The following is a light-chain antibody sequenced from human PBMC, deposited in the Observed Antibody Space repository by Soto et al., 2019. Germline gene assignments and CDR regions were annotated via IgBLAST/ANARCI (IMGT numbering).Light chain of an antibody. CDR2: DVN. V-gene: IGLV2-14*01. Sequence: QSVLTQPASVSGSPGQSITISCAGTTSDVGGYYYVSWYQQYPGKAPKLMIYDVNSRPSGVSNRFSGSRSGNTASLTISGLQAEDEAEYYCSSYTGSSTHVLFGGGTKLTVL. CDR3: SSYTGSSTHVL. J-gene: IGLJ2*01. CDR1: TSDVGGYYY.